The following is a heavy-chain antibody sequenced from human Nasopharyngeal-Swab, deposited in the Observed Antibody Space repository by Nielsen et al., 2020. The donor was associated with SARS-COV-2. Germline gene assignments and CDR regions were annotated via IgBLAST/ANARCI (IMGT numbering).Heavy chain of an antibody. D-gene: IGHD2-21*02. CDR1: GFMLSSSG. V-gene: IGHV3-23*01. J-gene: IGHJ4*02. CDR3: VKGTASLDF. CDR2: LNSAGTAT. Sequence: GGSLRLSCAVSGFMLSSSGMSWVRQAPGKGLEWVSGLNSAGTATYYADSVRGRFTISRDKSQSTLYLQMSSLRAEDTAVYYCVKGTASLDFWGQGTLVTVSS.